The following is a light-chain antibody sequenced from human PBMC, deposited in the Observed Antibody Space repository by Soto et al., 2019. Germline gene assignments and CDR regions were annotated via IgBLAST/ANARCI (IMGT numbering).Light chain of an antibody. CDR3: AACDDSLKAVV. J-gene: IGLJ2*01. CDR1: SSNIGSNT. CDR2: SNN. Sequence: QSVLTQPPSASGTPGQRVTISCSGGSSNIGSNTVNWYQQLPGTAPNLLIYSNNQRPSGVPDRFSGSKSGTSASLATSGLQSEDEADYYCAACDDSLKAVVFGGGTKLTVL. V-gene: IGLV1-44*01.